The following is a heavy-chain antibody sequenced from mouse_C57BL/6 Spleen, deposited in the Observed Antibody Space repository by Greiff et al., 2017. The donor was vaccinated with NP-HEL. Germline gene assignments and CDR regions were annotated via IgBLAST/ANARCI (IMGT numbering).Heavy chain of an antibody. CDR1: GYTFTSYW. CDR3: ARRQRGRRAMDY. CDR2: IYPGSGST. J-gene: IGHJ4*01. D-gene: IGHD4-1*02. V-gene: IGHV1-55*01. Sequence: QVQLQQPGAELVKPGASVKMSCKASGYTFTSYWITWVKQRPGQGLEWIGDIYPGSGSTNYNEKFKSKATLTVDTSSSTAYMQLSSLTSEDSAVYYCARRQRGRRAMDYWGQGTSVTVSS.